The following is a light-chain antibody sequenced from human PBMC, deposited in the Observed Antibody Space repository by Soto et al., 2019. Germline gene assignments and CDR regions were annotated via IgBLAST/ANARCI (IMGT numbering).Light chain of an antibody. CDR2: EVN. J-gene: IGLJ1*01. Sequence: QSALTQPASVSGSPGQSINISCTGTSSDVGRYNLVSWYQQHPGKAPKLIIYEVNKRPSGVSNRFSGSKSGNTASLTISGLQAEDEADYYCCSYAGYSTLGVFGTGTKVTVL. CDR1: SSDVGRYNL. V-gene: IGLV2-23*02. CDR3: CSYAGYSTLGV.